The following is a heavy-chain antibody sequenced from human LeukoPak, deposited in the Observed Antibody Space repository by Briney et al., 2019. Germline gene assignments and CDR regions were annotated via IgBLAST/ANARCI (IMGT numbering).Heavy chain of an antibody. Sequence: SETLSLTCTVSGGSISSYYWSWIRQPPGKGLEWIGYIYYSGSTNYNPSLKSRVTISVDTSKNQFSLKLSSVTAADTAVYYCARAFLVGYSPEEYFFDYWGQGTLVTVSS. CDR1: GGSISSYY. CDR2: IYYSGST. CDR3: ARAFLVGYSPEEYFFDY. J-gene: IGHJ4*02. V-gene: IGHV4-59*12. D-gene: IGHD2-15*01.